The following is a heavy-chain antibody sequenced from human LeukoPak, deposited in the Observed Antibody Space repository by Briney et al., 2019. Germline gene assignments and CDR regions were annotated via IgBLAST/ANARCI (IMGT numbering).Heavy chain of an antibody. CDR3: ARGTDLYTTGWPN. V-gene: IGHV3-21*04. Sequence: GGSLRLSCAASGFTFSSYSMNWVRQAPGKGLEWVSSISSSSSYIYYADSVKGRFTISRDNAKNSLYLQMNSLRAEDTAVYYCARGTDLYTTGWPNWGQGTLVTVSS. CDR2: ISSSSSYI. CDR1: GFTFSSYS. J-gene: IGHJ4*02. D-gene: IGHD6-25*01.